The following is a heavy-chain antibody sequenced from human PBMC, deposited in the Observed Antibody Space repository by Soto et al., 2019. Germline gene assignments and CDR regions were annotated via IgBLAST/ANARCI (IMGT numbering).Heavy chain of an antibody. CDR2: FGGSGGST. CDR1: GFTFSSYA. J-gene: IGHJ1*01. D-gene: IGHD2-15*01. Sequence: GGSLDPSCAASGFTFSSYALSWVRRPPGKGLDWVSAFGGSGGSTYYADSVKGRFTTSGDNSKNTLYLQMNSLRAEDTAVYYCAKTPPPLTIVVVVAATNRYFQHWGQGTLVTVSS. V-gene: IGHV3-23*01. CDR3: AKTPPPLTIVVVVAATNRYFQH.